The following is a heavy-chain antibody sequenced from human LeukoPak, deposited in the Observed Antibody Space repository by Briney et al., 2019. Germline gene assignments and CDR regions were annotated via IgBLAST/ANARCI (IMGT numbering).Heavy chain of an antibody. CDR1: GFTFSNYA. CDR3: AKDRLTTVTLEN. D-gene: IGHD4-11*01. CDR2: ITGSGDST. J-gene: IGHJ4*02. Sequence: GGSLRLSCAPSGFTFSNYAMTWVRQAPGKGLEWVSTITGSGDSTFYADSVKGRFTISRDNSRNTLYLQMSSLRAEDTALYHCAKDRLTTVTLENWGQGTLVTVSS. V-gene: IGHV3-23*01.